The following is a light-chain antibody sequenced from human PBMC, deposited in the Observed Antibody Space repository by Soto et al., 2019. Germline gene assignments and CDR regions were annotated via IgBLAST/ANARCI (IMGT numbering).Light chain of an antibody. V-gene: IGKV1-39*01. CDR1: QSIDTY. CDR3: QQNQAIPPT. Sequence: DIPMTQSPSSLSASVGDRVTVTCRASQSIDTYLNWYQQRPGQAPKLLIYVASTLQSGVPSRLRGNGSGTHFTLPISILQPEDFATYYCQQNQAIPPTFGQGTRVERK. CDR2: VAS. J-gene: IGKJ1*01.